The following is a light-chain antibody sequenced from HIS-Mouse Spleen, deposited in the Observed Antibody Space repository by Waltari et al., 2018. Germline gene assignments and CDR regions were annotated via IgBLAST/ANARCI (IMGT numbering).Light chain of an antibody. CDR1: SREVGGANS. J-gene: IGLJ2*01. CDR2: DVS. V-gene: IGLV2-11*01. CDR3: CSYAGSYTFEVV. Sequence: QSALTQPRSVSGSPGQSVTISCTGTSREVGGANSVAWYHQHPGKAPKLMIYDVSKRPSGVPDRFSGSKSGNTASLTISGLQAEDEADYYCCSYAGSYTFEVVFGGGTKLTVL.